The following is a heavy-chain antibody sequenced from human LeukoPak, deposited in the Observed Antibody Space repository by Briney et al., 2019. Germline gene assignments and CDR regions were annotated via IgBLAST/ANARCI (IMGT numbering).Heavy chain of an antibody. CDR3: ARASTVTTWRLDY. CDR2: IIPIFGTA. D-gene: IGHD4-17*01. V-gene: IGHV1-69*13. CDR1: GGTFSSYA. J-gene: IGHJ4*02. Sequence: ASVKVSCKASGGTFSSYAISWVRQAPGQGLEWMGGIIPIFGTANYAQKFQGRVTITADESTSTAYMELSNLRSEDTAVYYCARASTVTTWRLDYWGQGTLVTVSS.